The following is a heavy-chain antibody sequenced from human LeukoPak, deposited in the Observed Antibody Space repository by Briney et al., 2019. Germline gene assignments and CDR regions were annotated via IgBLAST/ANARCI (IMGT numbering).Heavy chain of an antibody. CDR1: GFRFDNYA. Sequence: GGSLRLSCAASGFRFDNYAMHWVRQVPGKGLEWVASISWKSAAIAYADSVKGRFAISRDNTKNSLYLQMNSLRAEDTAVYYCARATWDSWGQGALVTVSS. CDR2: ISWKSAAI. CDR3: ARATWDS. J-gene: IGHJ4*02. V-gene: IGHV3-9*01.